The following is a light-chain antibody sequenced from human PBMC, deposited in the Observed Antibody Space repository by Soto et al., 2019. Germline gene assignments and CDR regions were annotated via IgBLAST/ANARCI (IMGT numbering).Light chain of an antibody. CDR1: SSDIGDYNY. J-gene: IGLJ1*01. CDR2: DVT. V-gene: IGLV2-14*01. Sequence: QSALTQPASVSGSPGQSITISCTGTSSDIGDYNYVSWYQQHPGKAPKLLIYDVTNRPSGVSNRFSGSKSGNTASLTISGLQAEDEADYYCSSYTSSSILYVFGIGTQLTVL. CDR3: SSYTSSSILYV.